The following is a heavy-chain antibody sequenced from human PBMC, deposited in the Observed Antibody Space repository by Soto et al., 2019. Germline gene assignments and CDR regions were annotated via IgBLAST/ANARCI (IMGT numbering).Heavy chain of an antibody. CDR2: INAGNGNT. CDR3: ARSGYSSGWYHRYFDL. V-gene: IGHV1-3*01. D-gene: IGHD6-19*01. J-gene: IGHJ2*01. Sequence: EASVKVSCKASGYTFTNYGIHWVRQAPGQRLEWMGWINAGNGNTKYSQNFQGRVTITRDTSASTAYMELSSLRSEDTAVFYCARSGYSSGWYHRYFDLWGRGTLVTVSS. CDR1: GYTFTNYG.